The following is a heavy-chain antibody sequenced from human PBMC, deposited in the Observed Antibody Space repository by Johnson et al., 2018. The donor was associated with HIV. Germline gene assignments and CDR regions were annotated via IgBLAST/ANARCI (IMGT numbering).Heavy chain of an antibody. V-gene: IGHV3-23*04. CDR3: ASQVRGLRLGVDAFDI. Sequence: VQLVESGGGLVQPGGSLRLYCAASGFTFSSYAMSWVRQAPGKGLEWVSAISGSGGSTYYADSVKGRFTISRDNAKNSLYLQMNSLRAEDMAVYYCASQVRGLRLGVDAFDIWGQGTLVTVSS. CDR1: GFTFSSYA. J-gene: IGHJ3*02. D-gene: IGHD5-12*01. CDR2: ISGSGGST.